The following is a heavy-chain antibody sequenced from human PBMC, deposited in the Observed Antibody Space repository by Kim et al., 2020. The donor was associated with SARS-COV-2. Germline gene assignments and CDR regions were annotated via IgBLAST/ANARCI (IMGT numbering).Heavy chain of an antibody. CDR1: GFTFSSFA. V-gene: IGHV3-48*04. CDR3: ARDDSWAFDY. CDR2: IDRGGGNI. J-gene: IGHJ4*02. D-gene: IGHD3-16*01. Sequence: GGSLRLSCVASGFTFSSFAMNWFRRAPGKGLEWLSYIDRGGGNIHYADSVKGRFAISRDNGKKSLYLQLDSLRGEDTAMYYCARDDSWAFDYWGQGTQVTVSS.